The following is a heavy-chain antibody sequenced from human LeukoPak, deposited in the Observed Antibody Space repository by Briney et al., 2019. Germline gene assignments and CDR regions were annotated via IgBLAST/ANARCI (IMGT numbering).Heavy chain of an antibody. CDR2: IYYSGST. D-gene: IGHD2/OR15-2a*01. CDR1: GGSISSYY. Sequence: SETLSLTCTVSGGSISSYYWSWIRQPPGKGLEWIGYIYYSGSTNYNPSLKSRVTISVDTSKNRFSLKLSSVTAADTAVYYCARDTGNPRYYYGMDVWGQGTTVTVSS. J-gene: IGHJ6*02. V-gene: IGHV4-59*01. CDR3: ARDTGNPRYYYGMDV.